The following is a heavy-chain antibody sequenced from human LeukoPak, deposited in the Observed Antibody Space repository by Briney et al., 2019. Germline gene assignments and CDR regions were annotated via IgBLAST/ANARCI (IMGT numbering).Heavy chain of an antibody. J-gene: IGHJ3*02. CDR2: IYTSGST. V-gene: IGHV4-61*02. D-gene: IGHD5-18*01. CDR3: ARDVDTAMALAFDI. Sequence: KPSETLSLTCTVSGGSISSGSYYWSWIRQPAGKGLEWIGRIYTSGSTNYNPSLKSRVTISVDTSKNQFSLKLSSVTAADTAVYYCARDVDTAMALAFDIWGQGTMVTVSS. CDR1: GGSISSGSYY.